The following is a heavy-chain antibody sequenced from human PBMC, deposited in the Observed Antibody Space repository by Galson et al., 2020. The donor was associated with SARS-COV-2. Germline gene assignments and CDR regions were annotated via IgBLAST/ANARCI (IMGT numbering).Heavy chain of an antibody. Sequence: ASVKVSCNASGYTFTGYYMHWVRQAPGQGLEWMGWINPNSGGTNYAQKFQGRVTMTRDMSISTAYMELSRLTSDDTAVYYCARGGLYYYDSSGYYGDAFDIWGQGTMVTVSS. CDR1: GYTFTGYY. D-gene: IGHD3-22*01. V-gene: IGHV1-2*02. CDR3: ARGGLYYYDSSGYYGDAFDI. J-gene: IGHJ3*02. CDR2: INPNSGGT.